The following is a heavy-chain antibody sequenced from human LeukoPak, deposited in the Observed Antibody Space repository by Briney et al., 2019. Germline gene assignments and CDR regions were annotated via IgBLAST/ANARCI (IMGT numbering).Heavy chain of an antibody. J-gene: IGHJ4*02. CDR1: GGSFSGYY. D-gene: IGHD6-13*01. CDR2: INHSGST. Sequence: PSETLSLTCAVYGGSFSGYYWSWIRQPPGKGLEWIGEINHSGSTNYNPSLKSRVTISVDTSKNQFSLKLSSVTAADTAVYYCARGTWYSSSWYPFDYWGQGTLVTVSS. V-gene: IGHV4-34*01. CDR3: ARGTWYSSSWYPFDY.